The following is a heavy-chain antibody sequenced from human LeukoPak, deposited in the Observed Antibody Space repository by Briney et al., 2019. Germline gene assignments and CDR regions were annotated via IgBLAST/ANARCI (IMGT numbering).Heavy chain of an antibody. CDR3: ARAPSGILPSTNWFDP. J-gene: IGHJ5*02. D-gene: IGHD3-9*01. CDR2: IYYSGST. V-gene: IGHV4-30-4*08. CDR1: GGSISSGDYY. Sequence: SQTLSLTCTVSGGSISSGDYYWRWIRQPPGKGLEWIGYIYYSGSTYYNPSLKSRVTISVDTSKNQFSLKLSSVTAADTAVYYCARAPSGILPSTNWFDPWGQGTLVTVSS.